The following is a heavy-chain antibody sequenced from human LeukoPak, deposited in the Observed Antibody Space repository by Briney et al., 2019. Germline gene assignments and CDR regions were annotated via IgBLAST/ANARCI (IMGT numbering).Heavy chain of an antibody. V-gene: IGHV3-30*02. CDR1: GFTYSSYG. Sequence: GGSLRLSCAASGFTYSSYGMHWVRQAPGKGLEWVAFIRYDGSNKYYADSVKGRFTISRDNSKNTLYLQMNSLRAEDTAVYYCAKSRPFVGDYYYYYGMDVWGQGTTVTVSS. D-gene: IGHD2-21*01. CDR2: IRYDGSNK. CDR3: AKSRPFVGDYYYYYGMDV. J-gene: IGHJ6*02.